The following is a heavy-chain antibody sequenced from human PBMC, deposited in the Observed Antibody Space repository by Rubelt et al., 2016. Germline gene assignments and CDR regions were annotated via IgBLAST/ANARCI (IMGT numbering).Heavy chain of an antibody. CDR3: ARDKEWLATRGFQNWFDP. J-gene: IGHJ5*02. D-gene: IGHD6-19*01. CDR1: GYTFTSYG. Sequence: QVQLVQSGAEVKKPGASVKVSCKASGYTFTSYGISWVRQAPGHGLEWMGWISAYNGNPNYAQKLQGRVTRTTDTSTGTAYMELRSRRSDDTAVYYCARDKEWLATRGFQNWFDPWGQGTLVTVSS. V-gene: IGHV1-18*01. CDR2: ISAYNGNP.